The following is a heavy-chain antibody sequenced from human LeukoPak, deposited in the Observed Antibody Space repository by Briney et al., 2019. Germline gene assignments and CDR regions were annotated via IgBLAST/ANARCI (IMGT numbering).Heavy chain of an antibody. J-gene: IGHJ4*02. V-gene: IGHV4-39*01. D-gene: IGHD3-10*01. CDR1: GGSISRSSYY. Sequence: PSETLSLTYTVSGGSISRSSYYWGWVRQPPGKGLEWIGSIYYSGSTYYNPSLKSRVTISVDTSKNQFSLKLNSVTASDTAVYFCAGLQSGGADSWGQGTLVTVSS. CDR3: AGLQSGGADS. CDR2: IYYSGST.